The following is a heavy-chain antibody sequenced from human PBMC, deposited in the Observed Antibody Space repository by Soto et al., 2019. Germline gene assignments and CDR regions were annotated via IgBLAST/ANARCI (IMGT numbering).Heavy chain of an antibody. D-gene: IGHD3-3*01. J-gene: IGHJ4*02. V-gene: IGHV4-34*01. CDR1: GGSFSGYY. CDR2: INHSGST. CDR3: ARADFWSGYYRGRFDD. Sequence: ASETLSLTCAVYGGSFSGYYWSWIRQPPGKGLEWIGEINHSGSTNYNPSLKSRVTISVDTSKNQFSLKLSSVTAADTAVYYCARADFWSGYYRGRFDDWGQGTLVTVSS.